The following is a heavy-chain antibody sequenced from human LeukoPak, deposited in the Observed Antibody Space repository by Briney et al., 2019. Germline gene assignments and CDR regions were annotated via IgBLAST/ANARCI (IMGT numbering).Heavy chain of an antibody. D-gene: IGHD3-3*01. Sequence: GGSLRLSCAASGFTFSNYAMSWVRQAPGKGLEWVSVIYSGGSTYYADSVKGRFTISRDNSKNTLYLQMNSLRAEDTAVYYCARTPYDFWSGYYLVGSQPNFDPWGQGTLVTVSS. V-gene: IGHV3-66*01. CDR2: IYSGGST. CDR3: ARTPYDFWSGYYLVGSQPNFDP. J-gene: IGHJ5*02. CDR1: GFTFSNYA.